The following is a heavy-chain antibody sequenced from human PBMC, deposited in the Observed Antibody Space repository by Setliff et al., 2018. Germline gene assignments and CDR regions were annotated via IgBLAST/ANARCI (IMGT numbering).Heavy chain of an antibody. V-gene: IGHV4-34*01. CDR3: ARGRNIAARLLDS. CDR1: GGTFSDYY. Sequence: SETLSLTCAAYGGTFSDYYWTWIRQPPGKGLEWIGEINHRGSTNYNPSLKSRATISIDTSKDQFSLKLISMSAADTAVYFCARGRNIAARLLDSWGQGALVTVLL. J-gene: IGHJ4*02. CDR2: INHRGST. D-gene: IGHD6-6*01.